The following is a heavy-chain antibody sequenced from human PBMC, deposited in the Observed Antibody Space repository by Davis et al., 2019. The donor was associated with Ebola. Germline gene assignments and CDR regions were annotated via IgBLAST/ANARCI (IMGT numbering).Heavy chain of an antibody. J-gene: IGHJ1*01. V-gene: IGHV1-3*01. CDR2: INAGNGNT. CDR1: GYTFTSYP. CDR3: ARVGRSYFQH. Sequence: AASVKVSCKASGYTFTSYPMHWVRQAPGQRLEWMVWINAGNGNTKYSQKFQGRVTITRDTSASTAYMELSSLRSEDTAVYYCARVGRSYFQHWGQGTLVTVSS.